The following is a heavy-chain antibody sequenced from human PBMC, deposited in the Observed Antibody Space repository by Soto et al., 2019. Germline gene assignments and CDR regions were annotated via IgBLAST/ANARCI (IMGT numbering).Heavy chain of an antibody. CDR2: ISYDGSNK. CDR1: GFTFSSYG. CDR3: AKDGYYYDSSGQRGAFDI. J-gene: IGHJ3*02. Sequence: TGGSLRLSCAASGFTFSSYGMHWVRQAPGKGLEWVAVISYDGSNKYYADSVKGRFTISRDNSKNTLYLQMNSLRAEDTAVYYCAKDGYYYDSSGQRGAFDIWGQATMVTVSS. D-gene: IGHD3-22*01. V-gene: IGHV3-30*18.